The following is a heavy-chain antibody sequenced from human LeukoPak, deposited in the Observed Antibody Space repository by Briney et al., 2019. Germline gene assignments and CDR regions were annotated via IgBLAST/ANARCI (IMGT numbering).Heavy chain of an antibody. J-gene: IGHJ6*03. CDR2: INHSGST. CDR3: ASTYGSGSYWDYYYYYMDV. Sequence: SETLSLTCAVYGGSFSGYYWSWIRQPPGKGLEWIGEINHSGSTNYNPSLKSRVTISVDTSKNQFSLKLSSVTAADTAVYYCASTYGSGSYWDYYYYYMDVWGKGTTVTVSS. V-gene: IGHV4-34*01. D-gene: IGHD3-10*01. CDR1: GGSFSGYY.